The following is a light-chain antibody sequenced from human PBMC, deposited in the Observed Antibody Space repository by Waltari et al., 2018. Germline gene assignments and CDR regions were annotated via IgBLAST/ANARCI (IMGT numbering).Light chain of an antibody. V-gene: IGKV3-15*01. Sequence: EIEMTQSPATLSVSPGERATVSCRASQSVGNKLAWHQQKPGQAPRLLFYDAYTRATGIPVRFSGSGSGTEFTLTISSLQSEDFAVYYCQQSNNWPYTFGQGTKLEIK. CDR2: DAY. CDR3: QQSNNWPYT. J-gene: IGKJ2*01. CDR1: QSVGNK.